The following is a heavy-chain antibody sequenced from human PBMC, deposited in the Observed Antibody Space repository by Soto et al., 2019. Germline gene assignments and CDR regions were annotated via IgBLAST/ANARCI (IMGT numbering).Heavy chain of an antibody. D-gene: IGHD2-15*01. CDR1: GGSFNSYS. CDR2: IIPMLGTA. V-gene: IGHV1-69*08. Sequence: QVQLVQSGAEVKKPASSVKVSCKSSGGSFNSYSISWVRQAPGHGLEWMGNIIPMLGTANYAQKFQGRVTIIADKVTSSVYMEMSSLRSEDTAVYYCARGRTMTVVPQGRFDGMDVWGQGTTVIVSS. J-gene: IGHJ6*02. CDR3: ARGRTMTVVPQGRFDGMDV.